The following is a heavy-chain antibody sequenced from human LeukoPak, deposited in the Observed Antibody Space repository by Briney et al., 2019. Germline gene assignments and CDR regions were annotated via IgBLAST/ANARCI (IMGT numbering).Heavy chain of an antibody. J-gene: IGHJ5*02. CDR1: GYTFTSYY. CDR2: INPSGGST. Sequence: GASVKVSCKASGYTFTSYYMHWVRQAPGQGLEWMEIINPSGGSTSYAQKFQGRVTMTRDTSTSTVYMELSSLRSEDTAVYYCARVPRAVAGFDPWGQGTLVTVSS. CDR3: ARVPRAVAGFDP. D-gene: IGHD6-19*01. V-gene: IGHV1-46*01.